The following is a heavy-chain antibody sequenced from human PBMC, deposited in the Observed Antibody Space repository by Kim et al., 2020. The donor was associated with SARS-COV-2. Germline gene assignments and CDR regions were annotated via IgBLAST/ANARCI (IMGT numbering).Heavy chain of an antibody. J-gene: IGHJ4*02. Sequence: SETLSLTCTVSGGSISSSNYYWAWIRQPPGKGLEWIGNIFFGGSTYFNPSLKSRLTIFVDTSKNQFSLTLTSVTAADTAVYYCARLNRDYSPSTFDFWGQGTLVTVSS. D-gene: IGHD3-22*01. CDR1: GGSISSSNYY. CDR2: IFFGGST. CDR3: ARLNRDYSPSTFDF. V-gene: IGHV4-39*01.